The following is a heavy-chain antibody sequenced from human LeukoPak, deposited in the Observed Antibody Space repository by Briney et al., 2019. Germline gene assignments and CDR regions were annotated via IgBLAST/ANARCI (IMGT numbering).Heavy chain of an antibody. J-gene: IGHJ4*02. CDR3: AKDPFYYGTGGPT. D-gene: IGHD3-10*01. CDR2: IGHTVGST. Sequence: GGSQRLSCAPSGFTVSDYAMSWVRQAPGKGLEWVSSIGHTVGSTYYTESVKGRFIISRDSSKNTVFLRMNSLRAEDTAVYYCAKDPFYYGTGGPTWGQGTQVTVSS. CDR1: GFTVSDYA. V-gene: IGHV3-23*01.